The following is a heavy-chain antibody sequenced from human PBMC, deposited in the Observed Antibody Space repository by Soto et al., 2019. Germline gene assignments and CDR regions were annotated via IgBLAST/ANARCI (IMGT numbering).Heavy chain of an antibody. CDR3: ASPHGSSWSRGAFDI. Sequence: GESLKISCKGSGYSFISYWIGWVRQMPGKGLEWMGRIDPSDSYTNYSPSFQGHVTISADKSISTAYLQWSSLKASDTAMYYCASPHGSSWSRGAFDIWGQGTMVTVSS. D-gene: IGHD6-13*01. V-gene: IGHV5-10-1*01. J-gene: IGHJ3*02. CDR2: IDPSDSYT. CDR1: GYSFISYW.